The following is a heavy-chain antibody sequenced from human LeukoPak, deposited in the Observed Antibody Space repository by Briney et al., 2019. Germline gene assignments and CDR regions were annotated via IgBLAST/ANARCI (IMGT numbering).Heavy chain of an antibody. Sequence: PGRSLRLSCAASGFTFSYAWMSWVRQAPGRGREWVGRIKSKTDGGTTDYAAPVKGRFTISRDDSENTLYLQMNSLKTEDTAVYYCATDPAEWELPIDYWGQGTLVTVSS. CDR3: ATDPAEWELPIDY. V-gene: IGHV3-15*01. D-gene: IGHD1-26*01. J-gene: IGHJ4*02. CDR1: GFTFSYAW. CDR2: IKSKTDGGTT.